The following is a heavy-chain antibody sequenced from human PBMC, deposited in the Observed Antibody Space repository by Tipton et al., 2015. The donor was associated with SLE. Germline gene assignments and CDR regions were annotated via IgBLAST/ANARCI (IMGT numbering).Heavy chain of an antibody. CDR2: INHSGST. V-gene: IGHV4-39*07. D-gene: IGHD6-13*01. J-gene: IGHJ4*02. CDR1: GGSISSSSYY. Sequence: TLSLTCTVSGGSISSSSYYWGWIRQPPGKGLEWIGEINHSGSTNYNPSLKSRVTISVDTSKNQFSLKLSSVTAADTAVYYCAREGGRQQLAYFDYWGQGTLVTVSS. CDR3: AREGGRQQLAYFDY.